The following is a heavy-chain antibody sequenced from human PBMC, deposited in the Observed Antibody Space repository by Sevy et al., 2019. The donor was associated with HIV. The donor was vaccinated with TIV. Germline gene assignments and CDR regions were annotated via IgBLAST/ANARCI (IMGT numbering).Heavy chain of an antibody. CDR1: GYVFASYG. V-gene: IGHV1-18*01. J-gene: IGHJ5*02. CDR3: ARDKEQRRNLPARWFDP. CDR2: ISPFSGDT. Sequence: ASVKVSCKAFGYVFASYGISWVRQAPGQGLEWMGWISPFSGDTKYAQKFQGRVTMTTDTSTATAYMEVRSLRSDDTAVYYCARDKEQRRNLPARWFDPWGQGTLVTVSS. D-gene: IGHD6-25*01.